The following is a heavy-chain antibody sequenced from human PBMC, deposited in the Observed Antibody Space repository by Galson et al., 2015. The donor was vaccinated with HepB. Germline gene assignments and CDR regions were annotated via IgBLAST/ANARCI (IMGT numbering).Heavy chain of an antibody. V-gene: IGHV3-23*01. D-gene: IGHD1-1*01. CDR1: GFIFSSYA. J-gene: IGHJ6*02. CDR2: ISGRGGST. CDR3: ARDREVGYNPWSWGPKDYYKYYAMDV. Sequence: SLRLSCAASGFIFSSYAMHWVRQAPGKGLEWVSGISGRGGSTHYAESVKGRFIIFRGNSEKILYLQMNSLRVEDTARYFCARDREVGYNPWSWGPKDYYKYYAMDVWGQGTIVTVSS.